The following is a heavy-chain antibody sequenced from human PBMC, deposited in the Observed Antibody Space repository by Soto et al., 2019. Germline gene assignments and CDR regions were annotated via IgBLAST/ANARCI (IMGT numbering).Heavy chain of an antibody. CDR2: INPNSGGT. CDR3: ARGYELRFLKWLLYF. Sequence: ASVKVSCKASGYTFTGYYMHWVRQAPGQGLEWMGWINPNSGGTNYAQKFQGRVTMTRDTSISTAYMELSRLRSDDTAVYYCARGYELRFLKWLLYFWGQGTLVTVSS. D-gene: IGHD3-3*01. J-gene: IGHJ4*02. V-gene: IGHV1-2*02. CDR1: GYTFTGYY.